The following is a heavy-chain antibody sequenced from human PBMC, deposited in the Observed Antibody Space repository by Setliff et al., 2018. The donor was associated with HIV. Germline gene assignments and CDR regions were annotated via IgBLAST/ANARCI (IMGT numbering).Heavy chain of an antibody. Sequence: GGSLRLSCAASGFTFSNAWMSWIRQAPGKGLEWVGRIKSKSDGGAVHYAAPVKGRFTISRDDSQDTLYLEMNSLTNEDTAMYYCTTYSSVYYHSDCWGQGTLVTVSS. D-gene: IGHD3-22*01. CDR1: GFTFSNAW. CDR3: TTYSSVYYHSDC. V-gene: IGHV3-15*06. J-gene: IGHJ4*02. CDR2: IKSKSDGGAV.